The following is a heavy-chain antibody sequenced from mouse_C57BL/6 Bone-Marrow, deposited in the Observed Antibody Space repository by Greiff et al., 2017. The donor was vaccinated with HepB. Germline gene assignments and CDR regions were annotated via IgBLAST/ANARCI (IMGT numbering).Heavy chain of an antibody. D-gene: IGHD2-4*01. CDR2: IDPSDSYT. CDR3: ASYDYGYFDY. J-gene: IGHJ2*01. CDR1: GYTFTSYW. V-gene: IGHV1-59*01. Sequence: VKLQQPGAELVRPGTSVKLSCKASGYTFTSYWMHWVKQRPGQGLEWIGVIDPSDSYTNYNQKFKGKATLTVDTSSSTAYMQLSSLTSEDSAVYYCASYDYGYFDYWGQGTTLTVSS.